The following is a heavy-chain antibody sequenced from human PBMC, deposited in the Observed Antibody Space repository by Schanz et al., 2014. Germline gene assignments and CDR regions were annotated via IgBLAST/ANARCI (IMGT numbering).Heavy chain of an antibody. CDR3: ARGGFFDSTSFDS. V-gene: IGHV1-18*04. CDR2: ISVYHGHT. D-gene: IGHD2-2*01. Sequence: QVHLEQSGPEVKKPGASVKLSCRASGYPFTNYYIHWVRQAPGQGLELMGWISVYHGHTNYAEKDHGRVTMTTDTSTSTAYMELRSLISDDTAVYYCARGGFFDSTSFDSWGQGTLVTVSS. J-gene: IGHJ4*02. CDR1: GYPFTNYY.